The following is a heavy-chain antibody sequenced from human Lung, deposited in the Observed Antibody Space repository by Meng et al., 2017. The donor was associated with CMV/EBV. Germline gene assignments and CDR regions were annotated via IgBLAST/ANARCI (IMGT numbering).Heavy chain of an antibody. CDR1: GFTFSSYE. CDR3: ARDIVSIFGVAKPYYYYYYGMEV. Sequence: SCAASGFTFSSYEMNWVRQAPGKGLEWVSYISSSGSTIYYADSVKGRFTISRDNAKNSLYLQMNSLRAEDTAVYYCARDIVSIFGVAKPYYYYYYGMEVWXQGNXVTVSS. J-gene: IGHJ6*02. CDR2: ISSSGSTI. D-gene: IGHD3-3*01. V-gene: IGHV3-48*03.